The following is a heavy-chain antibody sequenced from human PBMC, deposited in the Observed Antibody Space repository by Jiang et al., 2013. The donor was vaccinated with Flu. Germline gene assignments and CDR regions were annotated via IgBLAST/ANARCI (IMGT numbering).Heavy chain of an antibody. J-gene: IGHJ4*02. D-gene: IGHD7-27*01. V-gene: IGHV4-31*02. CDR3: ARDPLGIEDY. Sequence: SSGGYYWSWIRQXPGKGLEWIGYIYYSGSTYYNPSLKSRVTISVDTSKNQFSLKLSSVTAADTAVYYCARDPLGIEDYWGQGTLVTVSS. CDR1: SSGGYY. CDR2: IYYSGST.